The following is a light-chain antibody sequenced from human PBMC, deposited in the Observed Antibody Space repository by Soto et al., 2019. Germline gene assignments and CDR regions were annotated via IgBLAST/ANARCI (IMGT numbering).Light chain of an antibody. J-gene: IGKJ3*01. CDR3: QQYGSSPRA. V-gene: IGKV3-20*01. CDR1: LSVSSSY. Sequence: EIVLTQSPGTLSLSPGERATLSCRASLSVSSSYLAWYQQKPGQAPRLLIYGVSSRATGIPDRFSGSGSGTDFTLTISRLEPEDFAVYYCQQYGSSPRAFGPGTKVDIK. CDR2: GVS.